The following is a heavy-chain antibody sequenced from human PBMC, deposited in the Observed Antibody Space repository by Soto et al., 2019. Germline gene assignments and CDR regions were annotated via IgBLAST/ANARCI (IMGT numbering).Heavy chain of an antibody. V-gene: IGHV1-24*01. D-gene: IGHD4-4*01. J-gene: IGHJ5*02. Sequence: ASVKVSCKVSGYTLTELSMHWVRQAPGKGLEWMGGFDPEEGETIYAQKFQGRVTMTEDTSTDTAYMELSSLRSEDTAVYYCATSPQVISWFDPWGKGTLVTVS. CDR2: FDPEEGET. CDR3: ATSPQVISWFDP. CDR1: GYTLTELS.